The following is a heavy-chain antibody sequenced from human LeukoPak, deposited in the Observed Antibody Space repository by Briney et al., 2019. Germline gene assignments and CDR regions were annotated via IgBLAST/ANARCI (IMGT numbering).Heavy chain of an antibody. CDR3: ARVGDSSSWYDYYYYYYGMDV. D-gene: IGHD6-13*01. CDR1: GFTFSSYA. J-gene: IGHJ6*02. CDR2: ISGSGDNT. V-gene: IGHV3-23*01. Sequence: GGSLRLSCAASGFTFSSYAMSWVRQAPGKGLEWVSGISGSGDNTYYADSVKGRFTISRDNSKNTPYLQMNSLRAEDTAVYYCARVGDSSSWYDYYYYYYGMDVWGQGTTVTVSS.